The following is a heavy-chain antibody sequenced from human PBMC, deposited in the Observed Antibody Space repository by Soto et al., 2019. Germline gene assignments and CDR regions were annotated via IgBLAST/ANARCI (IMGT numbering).Heavy chain of an antibody. J-gene: IGHJ4*02. CDR1: GGSFSGYY. CDR3: ARESIAALDY. Sequence: TSETLSLTCAVYGGSFSGYYWSWIRQPPGKGLEWIGEINHSGSTNYNPSLKSRVTISVDTSKNQFSLKLSSVTAADTAVYYCARESIAALDYWGQGTLVTSPQ. V-gene: IGHV4-34*01. D-gene: IGHD6-6*01. CDR2: INHSGST.